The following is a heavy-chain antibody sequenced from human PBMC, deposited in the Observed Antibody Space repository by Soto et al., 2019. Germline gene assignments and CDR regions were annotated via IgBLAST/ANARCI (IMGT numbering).Heavy chain of an antibody. J-gene: IGHJ4*02. D-gene: IGHD6-19*01. Sequence: ASVKVSCKTSGDTFSDSSMHWVRQAPGEGLEWMGWINLNSGDTNYAQKFQGRVTITRDTSASTAYMELSSLRSEDTAVYYCARDGAVAGGINFDYWGQGTLVTVSS. CDR1: GDTFSDSS. V-gene: IGHV1-2*02. CDR3: ARDGAVAGGINFDY. CDR2: INLNSGDT.